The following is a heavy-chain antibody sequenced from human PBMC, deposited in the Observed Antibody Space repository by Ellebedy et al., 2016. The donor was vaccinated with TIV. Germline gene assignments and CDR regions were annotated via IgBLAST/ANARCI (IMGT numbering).Heavy chain of an antibody. D-gene: IGHD6-19*01. CDR3: ARDQGWAAAGTTRFDY. CDR1: GFTFSSYW. Sequence: GESLKISCAASGFTFSSYWISCVRQVPGKGLEWVASIKQDGSERTCVDSVEGRFTISRDNAKNSLYLQMSSLRAEDTAVYYCARDQGWAAAGTTRFDYWGPGTLVTVSS. CDR2: IKQDGSER. V-gene: IGHV3-7*01. J-gene: IGHJ4*02.